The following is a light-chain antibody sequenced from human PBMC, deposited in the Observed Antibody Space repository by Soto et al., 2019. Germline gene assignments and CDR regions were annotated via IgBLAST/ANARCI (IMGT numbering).Light chain of an antibody. Sequence: QSVLTHPASLSGSPGQSITISCTGTSSNVGVYNYVSWYQQHPGKAPKLMIYEVSNRPSGVSNRFSGSKSGNTASLTISGLQAEDEADYYCNSYTTSSTYVFGTGTKVTVL. J-gene: IGLJ1*01. V-gene: IGLV2-14*01. CDR1: SSNVGVYNY. CDR2: EVS. CDR3: NSYTTSSTYV.